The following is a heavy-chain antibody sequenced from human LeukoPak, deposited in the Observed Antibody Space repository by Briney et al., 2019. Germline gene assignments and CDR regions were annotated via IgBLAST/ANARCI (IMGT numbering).Heavy chain of an antibody. CDR2: ISGSGVST. J-gene: IGHJ4*02. Sequence: ETLSLTCAVYGGSFSGFSWSWVRQAPGKGLEWVSAISGSGVSTYYADSVKGRFTVSRDNSKNTLYLQMSSLRAEDTAVYYCAKDERNWNYNLASQTYDWGQGTLVTVSS. CDR3: AKDERNWNYNLASQTYD. V-gene: IGHV3-23*01. CDR1: GGSFSGFS. D-gene: IGHD1-7*01.